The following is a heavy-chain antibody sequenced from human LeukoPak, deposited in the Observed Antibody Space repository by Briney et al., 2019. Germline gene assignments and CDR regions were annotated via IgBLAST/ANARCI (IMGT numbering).Heavy chain of an antibody. CDR2: ISYDGSNK. D-gene: IGHD3-22*01. V-gene: IGHV3-30-3*01. CDR1: GFTFSSXA. J-gene: IGHJ6*03. CDR3: AREDSRSQGYMDV. Sequence: PGRXXXLXXXASGFTFSSXAMHXXXXAPXXGXEXVAVISYDGSNKYYADSVKGRFTISRDNAKNFLYLQLNSLRAEDMVLYYCAREDSRSQGYMDVWGKGTTVTVSS.